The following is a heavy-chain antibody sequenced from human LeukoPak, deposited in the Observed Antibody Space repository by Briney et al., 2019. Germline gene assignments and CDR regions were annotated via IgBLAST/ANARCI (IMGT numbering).Heavy chain of an antibody. CDR2: ISAKGDRT. V-gene: IGHV3-64*01. J-gene: IGHJ4*02. D-gene: IGHD6-6*01. CDR3: ARGACSSSSWRGFDS. CDR1: GLTFSSDA. Sequence: GGSLRLSCAASGLTFSSDAIHWVRQAPGMGLEYVSAISAKGDRTYYANSVKGRFTISRDNSKNTVYLQLGSLRREDMAVYYCARGACSSSSWRGFDSWSQGTLVTVSS.